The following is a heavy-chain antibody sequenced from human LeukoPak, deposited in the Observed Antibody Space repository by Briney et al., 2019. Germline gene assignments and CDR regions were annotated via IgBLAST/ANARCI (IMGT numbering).Heavy chain of an antibody. CDR2: IRSKANSYAT. CDR3: TRHVLGATADY. D-gene: IGHD1-26*01. CDR1: GFTFSGSA. Sequence: GGSPKLSCAASGFTFSGSAMHWVRQASGKGLEWVGRIRSKANSYATAYAASVKGRFTISRDDSKNTAYLQMNSLKTEDTAVYYCTRHVLGATADYWGQGTLVTVSS. V-gene: IGHV3-73*01. J-gene: IGHJ4*02.